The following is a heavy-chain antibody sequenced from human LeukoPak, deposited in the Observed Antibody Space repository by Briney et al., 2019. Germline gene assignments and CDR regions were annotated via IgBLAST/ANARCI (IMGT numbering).Heavy chain of an antibody. Sequence: GGSLRLSCAASGFTFSSDSMNWVRQAPGKVLEWVSSISSSSSYIYYADSVKGRFTISRDNAKNSLYLQMNSLRAEDTAVYYCARPLYASYYYGMDVWGQGTTVTVSS. CDR3: ARPLYASYYYGMDV. CDR2: ISSSSSYI. J-gene: IGHJ6*02. V-gene: IGHV3-21*01. CDR1: GFTFSSDS. D-gene: IGHD2-2*02.